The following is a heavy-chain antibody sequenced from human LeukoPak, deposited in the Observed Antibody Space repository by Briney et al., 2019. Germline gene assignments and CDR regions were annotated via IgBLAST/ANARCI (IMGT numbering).Heavy chain of an antibody. J-gene: IGHJ3*02. CDR3: ARVSRSGSYFGAFEI. V-gene: IGHV4-39*07. Sequence: KPSETLSLTCTVSGGSISSSSYYWGWIRQPPGKGLEWIGSIYYSGSTYYNPSLKSRVTISVDTSKDQFSLKLSSVTAADTAVYYCARVSRSGSYFGAFEIWGQGTMVTVSS. CDR1: GGSISSSSYY. D-gene: IGHD1-26*01. CDR2: IYYSGST.